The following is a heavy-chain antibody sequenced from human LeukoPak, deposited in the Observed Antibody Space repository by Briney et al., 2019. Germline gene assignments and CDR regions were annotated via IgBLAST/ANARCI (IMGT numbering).Heavy chain of an antibody. V-gene: IGHV3-23*01. CDR2: ISGSGGST. CDR3: AKGGYYDILTGYYGYYFDY. D-gene: IGHD3-9*01. Sequence: GGSLRLSCAASGFTFSSYAMSWVRQAPGKGLEWVSAISGSGGSTYYADSVKGRFTISRDNSKNTLYLQMNSLRAEDTAVYYCAKGGYYDILTGYYGYYFDYGGQGTLVTVSS. CDR1: GFTFSSYA. J-gene: IGHJ4*02.